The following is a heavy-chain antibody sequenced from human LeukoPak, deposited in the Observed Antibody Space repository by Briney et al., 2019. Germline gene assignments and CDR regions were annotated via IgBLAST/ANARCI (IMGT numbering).Heavy chain of an antibody. CDR2: IYYSGST. CDR1: GGSISSYY. Sequence: SETLSLTCTVSGGSISSYYWSWIRQPPGKGLEWIGYIYYSGSTNYNPFLKSRVTISVDTSKNQFSLKLSSVTAADTAVYYCARSLGSAAGMFPDWFDPWGQGTLVTVSS. V-gene: IGHV4-59*01. D-gene: IGHD6-13*01. J-gene: IGHJ5*02. CDR3: ARSLGSAAGMFPDWFDP.